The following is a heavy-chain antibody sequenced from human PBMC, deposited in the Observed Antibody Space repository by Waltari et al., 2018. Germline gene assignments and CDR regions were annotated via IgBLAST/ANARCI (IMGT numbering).Heavy chain of an antibody. J-gene: IGHJ2*01. CDR1: GFSVSRYA. Sequence: EMQLLESGGGLARPRGSLRLSCAASGFSVSRYAMSWVRQAPGKGLEWVSSKSGGSGITSYAASVKGRFTIARDNSKTTLYLQMNSLRDEDAALYYCAKGLGDRYFDLWGRGTLVTVSS. D-gene: IGHD3-10*01. CDR2: KSGGSGIT. CDR3: AKGLGDRYFDL. V-gene: IGHV3-23*01.